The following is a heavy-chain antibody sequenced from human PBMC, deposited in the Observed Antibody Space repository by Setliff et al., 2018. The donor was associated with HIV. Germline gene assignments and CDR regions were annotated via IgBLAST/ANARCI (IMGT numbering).Heavy chain of an antibody. CDR1: TFSNYG. CDR2: ISYHERDS. V-gene: IGHV3-30*18. Sequence: TFSNYGMQWVRQAPGKGLEWVAIISYHERDSFYADSVKGRFTISRDNSKNMLYLQMNSLRTEDTAVYYCTKPTTVVTSYYFDSWGQGTQVTVSS. J-gene: IGHJ4*02. CDR3: TKPTTVVTSYYFDS. D-gene: IGHD4-17*01.